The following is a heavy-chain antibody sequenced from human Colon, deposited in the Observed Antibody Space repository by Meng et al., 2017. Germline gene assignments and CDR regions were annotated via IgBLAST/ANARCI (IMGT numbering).Heavy chain of an antibody. D-gene: IGHD3-10*01. Sequence: HEHLHESGQGLVKPSQSLSLTCVVSGGSISGDGYYWSWIRQHPGKGLEWIGYVHDSGDTYYKSSLKSRITISIDTSENQFSLKLKSVTAADTAVYYCARDPSNRGAFFDPWGQGTLVTVSS. CDR1: GGSISGDGYY. V-gene: IGHV4-31*11. J-gene: IGHJ5*02. CDR2: VHDSGDT. CDR3: ARDPSNRGAFFDP.